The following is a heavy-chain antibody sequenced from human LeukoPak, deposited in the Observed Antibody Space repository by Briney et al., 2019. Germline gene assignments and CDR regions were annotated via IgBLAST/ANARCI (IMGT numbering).Heavy chain of an antibody. Sequence: PSVTLSLTCTVSGGSISFSSDYWGWIRQPPGKGLEWIGDIYYSGTTNYNPSLKSQVTMSVDTSKNQFSLKLNSATAADTAVYYCARRLSTRSYYLDDWGQGTLVTVSS. D-gene: IGHD2/OR15-2a*01. V-gene: IGHV4-39*01. J-gene: IGHJ4*02. CDR3: ARRLSTRSYYLDD. CDR1: GGSISFSSDY. CDR2: IYYSGTT.